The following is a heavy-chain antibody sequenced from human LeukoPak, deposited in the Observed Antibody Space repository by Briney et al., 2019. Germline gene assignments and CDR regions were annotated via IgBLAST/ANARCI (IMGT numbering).Heavy chain of an antibody. J-gene: IGHJ4*02. CDR2: IIPIFGTA. D-gene: IGHD6-19*01. Sequence: ASVKVSCKASGGTFSSYAISWVRQAPGQGLEWMGGIIPIFGTANYAQKFQGRVTITADESTSTAYMELSSLRSEDTAVYYCAREGSVAVAGSYFDYWGQGTLVIVSS. CDR1: GGTFSSYA. CDR3: AREGSVAVAGSYFDY. V-gene: IGHV1-69*13.